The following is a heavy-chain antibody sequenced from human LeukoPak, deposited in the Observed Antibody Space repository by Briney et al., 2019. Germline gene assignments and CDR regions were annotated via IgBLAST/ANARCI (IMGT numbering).Heavy chain of an antibody. CDR1: GFTVSSNY. J-gene: IGHJ6*03. V-gene: IGHV3-66*01. CDR3: AKSEWVDYYYYYMDV. Sequence: HPGGSLRLSCVAFGFTVSSNYMNWVRQAPGKGLEWVSVIYSGGSTYYADSVKGRFTISRDNSKNTLYLQMNSLTAEDTAVYYCAKSEWVDYYYYYMDVWGKGTTVTVSS. CDR2: IYSGGST. D-gene: IGHD1-14*01.